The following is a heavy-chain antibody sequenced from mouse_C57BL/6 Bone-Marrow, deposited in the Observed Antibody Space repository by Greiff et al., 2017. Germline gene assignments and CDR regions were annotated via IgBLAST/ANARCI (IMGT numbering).Heavy chain of an antibody. CDR1: GYTFTSYG. CDR2: IFPRSGNT. CDR3: ELNFDY. V-gene: IGHV1-81*01. D-gene: IGHD4-1*01. Sequence: VKLQESGAELARPGASVKLSCKASGYTFTSYGISWVKQRTGQGLEWIGEIFPRSGNTYYNEKFKGKATLTADKSSSTAYMELRSLTSEGTAVYFCELNFDYWGQGTTLTVSS. J-gene: IGHJ2*01.